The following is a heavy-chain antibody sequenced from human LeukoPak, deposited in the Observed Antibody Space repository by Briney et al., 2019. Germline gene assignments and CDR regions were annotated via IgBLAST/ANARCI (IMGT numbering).Heavy chain of an antibody. CDR2: IYSGGST. Sequence: GGSLRLSCAASGFTVSSDYMSWVRQAPGKRLEWVSIIYSGGSTYYADSVKGRFSISRDNSKNTLYLQMNSLRAEDTAVYYCARDRGILPYGMDVWGQGTTVTVSS. CDR3: ARDRGILPYGMDV. V-gene: IGHV3-66*01. D-gene: IGHD3-16*01. J-gene: IGHJ6*02. CDR1: GFTVSSDY.